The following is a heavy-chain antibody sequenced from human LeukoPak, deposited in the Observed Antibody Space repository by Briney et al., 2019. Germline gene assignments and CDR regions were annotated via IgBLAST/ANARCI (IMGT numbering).Heavy chain of an antibody. D-gene: IGHD3-22*01. CDR3: AKGLYYYDSSGYHPRGAFDI. Sequence: GWSLRLSCAASGFTLNSYLMSWVRQAPGRGLEWVSAISGSGGSTYYADSVKGRFTISRDNSKNTLYLQMNSLRAEDTAVYYCAKGLYYYDSSGYHPRGAFDIWGQGTMVTVSS. CDR1: GFTLNSYL. J-gene: IGHJ3*02. V-gene: IGHV3-23*01. CDR2: ISGSGGST.